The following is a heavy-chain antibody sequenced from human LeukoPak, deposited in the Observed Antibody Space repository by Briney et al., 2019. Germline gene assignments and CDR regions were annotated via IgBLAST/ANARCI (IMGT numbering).Heavy chain of an antibody. D-gene: IGHD6-13*01. V-gene: IGHV3-15*01. CDR2: IKSKTDGGTT. J-gene: IGHJ4*02. CDR3: ASSSSWYHFDY. CDR1: GFTFSNAW. Sequence: PGGSLRLSCAASGFTFSNAWMSWVRQAPGKGLEWVGRIKSKTDGGTTDYAAPVKGRFTISRDDSKNTLYLQMNSLKTEDTAVYYCASSSSWYHFDYWGQGTLVTVSS.